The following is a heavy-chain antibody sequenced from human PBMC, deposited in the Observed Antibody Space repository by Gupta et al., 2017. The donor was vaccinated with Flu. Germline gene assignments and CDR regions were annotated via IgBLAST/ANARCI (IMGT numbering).Heavy chain of an antibody. Sequence: QVQLVESGGGVVQPGSSLRLSCAASGFLFGSYGMHWVRPAPRKGLEWVEFISDDGSNTYYGDSVKGRFTSSRDNSKNTLYLQVNSRRAEDTAVYYCAKPTDSGRFLEWLHEYYAMDVWGQGTTVTVSS. V-gene: IGHV3-30*18. CDR1: GFLFGSYG. CDR2: ISDDGSNT. J-gene: IGHJ6*02. D-gene: IGHD3-3*01. CDR3: AKPTDSGRFLEWLHEYYAMDV.